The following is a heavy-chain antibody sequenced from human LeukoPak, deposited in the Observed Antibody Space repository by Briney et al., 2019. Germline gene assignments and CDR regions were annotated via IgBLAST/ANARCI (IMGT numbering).Heavy chain of an antibody. CDR3: ATDRDGSGRAFDN. CDR1: GFTFSSYS. D-gene: IGHD3-10*01. V-gene: IGHV3-21*01. J-gene: IGHJ4*02. CDR2: ISSSSSYI. Sequence: GGSLRLSCAASGFTFSSYSMNWVRQAPGEGLEWVSSISSSSSYIYYEDSVKGRFTISRDNAKNSLYLQMNSLRAEDTAVYYCATDRDGSGRAFDNWGQGTLVTVCS.